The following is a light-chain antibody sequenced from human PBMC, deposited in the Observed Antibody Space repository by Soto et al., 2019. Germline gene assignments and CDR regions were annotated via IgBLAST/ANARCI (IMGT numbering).Light chain of an antibody. V-gene: IGKV3-15*01. Sequence: EIRMTQSPATLSVSPGETATLSCRASQNINNNLAWYQQKPGQAPSLLVYFASTRATGIAARFSGSGSGTEFALTISSLQSEDFAVYYCQQYSAWPLTFGGGTKVEIK. CDR3: QQYSAWPLT. CDR1: QNINNN. J-gene: IGKJ4*01. CDR2: FAS.